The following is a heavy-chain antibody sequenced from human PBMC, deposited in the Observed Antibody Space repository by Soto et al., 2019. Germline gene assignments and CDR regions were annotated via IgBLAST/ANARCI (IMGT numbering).Heavy chain of an antibody. Sequence: GGSLRLSCGASGFTPSNYDMSWVRQAPGKGLEWVSTIGTSGGGTYYTDSVRGRFTLSRDNSKKTLFLQMHSLRAEETAAYYFEISSGPEGYWGQAALVTVCS. D-gene: IGHD3-22*01. CDR3: EISSGPEGY. CDR1: GFTPSNYD. J-gene: IGHJ4*02. CDR2: IGTSGGGT. V-gene: IGHV3-23*01.